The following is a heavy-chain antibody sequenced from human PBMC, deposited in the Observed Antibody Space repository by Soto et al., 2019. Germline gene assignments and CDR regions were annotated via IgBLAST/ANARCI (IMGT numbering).Heavy chain of an antibody. Sequence: PLGTPSPPRAVYGGAFRGFFWGWVRQPPGKGLEWIGEINHSGSTNYNPSLKSRVTISVDTSKNQFSLKLSSVTAADTAVYYCARPTRQWLGLRYYYGMDVWGQGTTVTVSS. CDR3: ARPTRQWLGLRYYYGMDV. CDR2: INHSGST. CDR1: GGAFRGFF. J-gene: IGHJ6*02. V-gene: IGHV4-34*01. D-gene: IGHD6-19*01.